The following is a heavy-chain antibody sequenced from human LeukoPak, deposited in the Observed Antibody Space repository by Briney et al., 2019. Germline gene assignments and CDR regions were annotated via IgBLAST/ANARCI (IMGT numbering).Heavy chain of an antibody. V-gene: IGHV3-23*01. CDR1: GFTFSSYW. CDR3: AKRGGTESFYYFYYMDV. CDR2: ISRSGGTT. D-gene: IGHD2-15*01. J-gene: IGHJ6*03. Sequence: GGSLRLSCAASGFTFSSYWMHWVRQAPGKGLVWVALISRSGGTTYYADSVKGRFTISRDNSKNTLYLQMNSLRAEDTAEYYCAKRGGTESFYYFYYMDVWGKGTTVTVSS.